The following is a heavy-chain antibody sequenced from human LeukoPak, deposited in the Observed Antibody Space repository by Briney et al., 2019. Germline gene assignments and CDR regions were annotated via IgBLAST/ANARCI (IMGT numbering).Heavy chain of an antibody. J-gene: IGHJ4*02. V-gene: IGHV3-23*01. CDR2: ISGSGVMT. D-gene: IGHD6-13*01. Sequence: GGSLRLSCATSGFTFSDYAMTWVRQAPGKGLEWVATISGSGVMTYYADSVKGRFTISRDNSKNTLYLQMNSLRAEDTAVYYCAGDGRGIAAAGTGYFDYWGQGTLVTVSS. CDR1: GFTFSDYA. CDR3: AGDGRGIAAAGTGYFDY.